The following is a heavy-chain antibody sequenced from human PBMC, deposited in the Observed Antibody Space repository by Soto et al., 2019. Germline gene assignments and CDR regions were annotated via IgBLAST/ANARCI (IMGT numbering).Heavy chain of an antibody. Sequence: PSKTLYITCAVYDGSLSGYYWNWIRQPPGKGLEWIGEINHSGSTNSNPSLKSRVAISVDTSKNQFSLKLSSVNAADTAVYYCVLGGKPQYYCFMDVWCQGIMVTGFS. CDR2: INHSGST. J-gene: IGHJ6*02. V-gene: IGHV4-34*01. CDR1: DGSLSGYY. CDR3: VLGGKPQYYCFMDV.